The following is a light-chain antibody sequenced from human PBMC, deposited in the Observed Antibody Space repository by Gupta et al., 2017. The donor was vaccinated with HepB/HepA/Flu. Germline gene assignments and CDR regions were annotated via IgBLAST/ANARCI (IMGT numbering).Light chain of an antibody. V-gene: IGLV1-44*01. CDR3: AAWDDTLNAVI. Sequence: QSVLTQPPSASETPGQRVTISCSGSSSNDGTNAVNWYRQLPGTAPKLLIYDNNRRPSGVPDRFSGSKSGTSASLAISGLRSEDEADYYCAAWDDTLNAVIFGGGTKLTVL. CDR1: SSNDGTNA. J-gene: IGLJ2*01. CDR2: DNN.